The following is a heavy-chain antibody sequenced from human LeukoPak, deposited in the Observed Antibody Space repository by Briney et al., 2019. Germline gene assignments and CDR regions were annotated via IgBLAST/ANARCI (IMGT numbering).Heavy chain of an antibody. CDR1: GFTFSNYA. CDR2: ISGVGGGGTT. D-gene: IGHD4-11*01. J-gene: IGHJ6*03. V-gene: IGHV3-23*01. Sequence: RGSLRLSCAASGFTFSNYAMSWVRQAPGKGLEWVSAISGVGGGGTTFYADSVKGRFTISRDNSKNTLYLQMNGLRAEDTAVYYCAKLGRVITSYYYYYMDVWGKGTTVTVSS. CDR3: AKLGRVITSYYYYYMDV.